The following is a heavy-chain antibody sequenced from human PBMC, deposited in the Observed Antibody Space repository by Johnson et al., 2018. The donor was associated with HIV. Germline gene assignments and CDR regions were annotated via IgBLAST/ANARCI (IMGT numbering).Heavy chain of an antibody. CDR1: GFIFSSYE. CDR2: ISHDGSNK. J-gene: IGHJ3*02. Sequence: QVQLVESGGGVVQPGRSLRLSCTASGFIFSSYEMHWVRQAPGKGLEWVALISHDGSNKSYADSVKGRFSIFRDSSKNTLDLQMNSLRVEDTAVYFCARPRVVYASYAFDIWGQGTMVTVSS. V-gene: IGHV3-30-3*01. D-gene: IGHD2-8*02. CDR3: ARPRVVYASYAFDI.